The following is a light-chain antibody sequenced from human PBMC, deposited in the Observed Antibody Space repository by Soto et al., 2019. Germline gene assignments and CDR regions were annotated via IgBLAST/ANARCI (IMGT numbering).Light chain of an antibody. CDR3: SSYADSSTVV. CDR2: NVD. V-gene: IGLV2-14*03. J-gene: IGLJ2*01. Sequence: QSALTQVASVSASPGQSITISCTGTSSDVGGHNYVSWYQQHPGNAPKLMIYNVDYRPSGISNRFSGSKSGNTASLTISGLQADDEAYYYCSSYADSSTVVFGGGTKVPVL. CDR1: SSDVGGHNY.